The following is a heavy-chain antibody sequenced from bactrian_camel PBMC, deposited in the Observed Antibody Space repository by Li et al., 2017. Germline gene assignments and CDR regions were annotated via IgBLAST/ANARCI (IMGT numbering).Heavy chain of an antibody. CDR3: ANLGDYGLEAH. J-gene: IGHJ4*01. Sequence: QLVESGGGSVQAGGSLTLSCAASGYTNTNLCMAWFRQAPGKEREGVAAIVGDGSTNYADSVKGRFTISRDNAKNTLYLQLNSLKTEDTAMYYCANLGDYGLEAHWGQGTQVTVS. CDR1: GYTNTNLC. V-gene: IGHV3S1*01. D-gene: IGHD5*01. CDR2: IVGDGST.